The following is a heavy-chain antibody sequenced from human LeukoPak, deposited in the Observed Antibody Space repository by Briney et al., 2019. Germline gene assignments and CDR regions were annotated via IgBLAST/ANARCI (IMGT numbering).Heavy chain of an antibody. CDR1: GGSVSSGTYY. CDR3: ARDRVRGNSNPYFDY. Sequence: SETLSLTCTISGGSVSSGTYYWSWIRQPPGKGLEWIGYIYYSGSTNYNPSLKSRVTISVDTSKNQFSLKLTSVTAADTAVYYCARDRVRGNSNPYFDYWGQGTLVTVSS. D-gene: IGHD4-11*01. V-gene: IGHV4-61*01. CDR2: IYYSGST. J-gene: IGHJ4*02.